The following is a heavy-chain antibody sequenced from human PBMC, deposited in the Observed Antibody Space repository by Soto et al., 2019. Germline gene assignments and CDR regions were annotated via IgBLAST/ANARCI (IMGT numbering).Heavy chain of an antibody. Sequence: QVQLVQSGAEVKKPGSSVKVSCKASGGTFSSYAISWVRQAPGQGLEWMGGIIPIFGTANYAQKFQGRVTITADESTTTAYMEMSSLKSEDTALYYSARAADIVVVVADTYYYYGMDVWGQGTTVTVSS. J-gene: IGHJ6*02. D-gene: IGHD2-15*01. CDR2: IIPIFGTA. V-gene: IGHV1-69*12. CDR1: GGTFSSYA. CDR3: ARAADIVVVVADTYYYYGMDV.